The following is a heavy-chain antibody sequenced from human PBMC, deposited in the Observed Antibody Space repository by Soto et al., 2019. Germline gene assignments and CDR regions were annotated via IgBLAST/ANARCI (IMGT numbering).Heavy chain of an antibody. CDR1: GFSFSNAW. D-gene: IGHD1-1*01. J-gene: IGHJ4*02. CDR2: VKSKTAGGTT. V-gene: IGHV3-15*01. Sequence: PGGSLRLSCAASGFSFSNAWMSWVRQAPGKGLEWVGRVKSKTAGGTTDFGAPVKGRFSISRDDSKNTLYLQMNSLKTEDKAVYSCTKDDHINKYWGQGTLVTVSS. CDR3: TKDDHINKY.